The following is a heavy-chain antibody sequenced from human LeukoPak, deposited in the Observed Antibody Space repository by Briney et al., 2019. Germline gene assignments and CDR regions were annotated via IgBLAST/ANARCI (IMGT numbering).Heavy chain of an antibody. V-gene: IGHV4-59*01. CDR2: IYYSGST. J-gene: IGHJ6*02. Sequence: SETLSLTCTVSGGSISSYHWSWIRQPPGKGLEWIGYIYYSGSTNYNPSLKSRVTMSVDTSKNQFSLKLSSVTAADTAVYYCARGGTTVTTSALRGRHYYGMDVWGQGTTVTVSS. CDR3: ARGGTTVTTSALRGRHYYGMDV. D-gene: IGHD4-17*01. CDR1: GGSISSYH.